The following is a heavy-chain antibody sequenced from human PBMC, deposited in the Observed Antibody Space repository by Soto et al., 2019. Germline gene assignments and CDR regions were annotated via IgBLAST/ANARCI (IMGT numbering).Heavy chain of an antibody. J-gene: IGHJ3*01. CDR1: GYSFTSYW. D-gene: IGHD6-6*01. Sequence: GESLKISCKGSGYSFTSYWIGWVRQMPGKGLEWMGIIYPGDSDTRYSPSFQGQVTISADKSISTAYLQWSSLKALDTAMYSCPGLAGSSSSLNAFGFWGRGTRVTVSS. CDR3: PGLAGSSSSLNAFGF. CDR2: IYPGDSDT. V-gene: IGHV5-51*01.